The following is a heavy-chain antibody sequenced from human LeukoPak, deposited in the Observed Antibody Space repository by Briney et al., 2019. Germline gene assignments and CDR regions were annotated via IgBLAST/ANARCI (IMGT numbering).Heavy chain of an antibody. CDR3: ARDFPYYYDSSGSPDAFDI. V-gene: IGHV4-4*07. CDR2: IYTSGST. CDR1: GGSISSYY. Sequence: SETLSLTCTVSGGSISSYYWSWIRQPAGKGLEWIGRIYTSGSTNYNPSLKSRVTMSVDTSKNQFSLKLSSVTAADTAVYYCARDFPYYYDSSGSPDAFDIWGQGTVVTVSS. D-gene: IGHD3-22*01. J-gene: IGHJ3*02.